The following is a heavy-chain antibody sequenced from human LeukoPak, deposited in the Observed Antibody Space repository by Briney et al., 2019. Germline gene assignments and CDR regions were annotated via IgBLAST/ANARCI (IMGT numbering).Heavy chain of an antibody. CDR2: ISYDGINK. V-gene: IGHV3-30*18. CDR1: GFTFSIYG. J-gene: IGHJ6*02. Sequence: PGRSLRLSCEVSGFTFSIYGMHWVRQAPGKGLEWVAIISYDGINKHYGDSVKGRFTVTRDNSKNTLYLQMNSLTVQDTAVYYCAKVVGSGWTYYSYYGIDVWGQGTTVTVSS. CDR3: AKVVGSGWTYYSYYGIDV. D-gene: IGHD6-19*01.